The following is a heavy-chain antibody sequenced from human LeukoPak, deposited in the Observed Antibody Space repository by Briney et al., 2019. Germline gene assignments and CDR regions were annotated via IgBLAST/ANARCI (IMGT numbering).Heavy chain of an antibody. V-gene: IGHV1-8*03. J-gene: IGHJ6*03. CDR3: ARGQLWPRDYYYYMDV. D-gene: IGHD5-18*01. Sequence: ASVKVSCKASGYTFASYDINWVRQATGQGLEWMGWMNPNSGNTGYAQKFQGRVTITRNTSISTAYMELSSLRSEDTAVYYCARGQLWPRDYYYYMDVWGKGTTVTVSS. CDR1: GYTFASYD. CDR2: MNPNSGNT.